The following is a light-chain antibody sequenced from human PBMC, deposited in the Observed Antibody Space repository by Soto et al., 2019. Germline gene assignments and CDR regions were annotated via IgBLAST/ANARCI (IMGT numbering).Light chain of an antibody. Sequence: QSALTQPASVSGSPGQSITISCTGTSSDVGGYNYVSWYQQHPGKAPKLMIYDVSNRPSGVSNRFPGSKSGNTASLTISGLQAEDEADYYCSSYTSSSTLDVFGTGTKHTV. V-gene: IGLV2-14*01. CDR1: SSDVGGYNY. CDR2: DVS. CDR3: SSYTSSSTLDV. J-gene: IGLJ1*01.